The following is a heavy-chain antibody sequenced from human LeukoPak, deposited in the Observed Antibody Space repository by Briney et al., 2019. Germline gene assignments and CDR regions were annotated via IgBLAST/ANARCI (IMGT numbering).Heavy chain of an antibody. J-gene: IGHJ4*02. CDR3: ARPNVYSSSWYYFDY. D-gene: IGHD6-13*01. CDR1: GFTFSDYY. CDR2: ISSSGSTI. V-gene: IGHV3-11*01. Sequence: GGSLRLSCAASGFTFSDYYMSWIRQAPGKGLEWVSYISSSGSTIYYADSVKGRFTISKDNAKNSLYLQMNSLRAEDTAVYYCARPNVYSSSWYYFDYWGQGTLVTVSS.